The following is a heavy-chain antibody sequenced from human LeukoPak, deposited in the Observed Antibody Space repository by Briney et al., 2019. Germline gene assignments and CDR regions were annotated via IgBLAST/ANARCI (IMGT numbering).Heavy chain of an antibody. D-gene: IGHD3-16*02. J-gene: IGHJ4*02. V-gene: IGHV4-34*01. Sequence: KPSETLSLTCTVSGGSISTYFWSWIRQPPGKGLEWIGEINHSGSTNYNPSLKSRVTISVDTSKNQFSLKLSSVTAADTAVYYCARRRVYYDYVWGSYRLDYYFDYWGQGTLVTVSS. CDR3: ARRRVYYDYVWGSYRLDYYFDY. CDR2: INHSGST. CDR1: GGSISTYF.